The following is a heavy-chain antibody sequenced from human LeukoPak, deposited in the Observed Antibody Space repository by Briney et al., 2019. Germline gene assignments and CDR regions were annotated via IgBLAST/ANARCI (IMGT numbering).Heavy chain of an antibody. V-gene: IGHV4-4*07. CDR1: SGSIRSYL. Sequence: SEPLSLTCTVSSGSIRSYLWAWIRQPAGKTLEWIGRIYSTGDTDYNPSLKSRVTMSVDTSKNQFSLNLRSVTTADTAFYYCARNGYTKSWTHLDYWGQGILVSVSS. CDR2: IYSTGDT. J-gene: IGHJ4*02. CDR3: ARNGYTKSWTHLDY. D-gene: IGHD3/OR15-3a*01.